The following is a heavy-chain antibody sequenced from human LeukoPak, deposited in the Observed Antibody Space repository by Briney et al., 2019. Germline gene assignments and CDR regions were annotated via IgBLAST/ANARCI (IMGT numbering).Heavy chain of an antibody. CDR3: ARVLSREGYFDY. CDR1: GYTFTNYG. Sequence: ATVKVSCKASGYTFTNYGINWVRQAPGQGLEWMGWISGYNGDINYAQRLQGRVTMTTDTSTSTAYMELRSLSSDDTAVYYCARVLSREGYFDYWGQGTLVTVSS. D-gene: IGHD5-24*01. CDR2: ISGYNGDI. V-gene: IGHV1-18*01. J-gene: IGHJ4*02.